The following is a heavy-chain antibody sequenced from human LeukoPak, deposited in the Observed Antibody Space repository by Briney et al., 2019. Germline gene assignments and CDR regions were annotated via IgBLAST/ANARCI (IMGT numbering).Heavy chain of an antibody. CDR1: GFAFSSYG. D-gene: IGHD1-26*01. CDR2: IWYNGNNE. Sequence: GGSLRLSCAASGFAFSSYGMHWVRQAPGKGLEWVALIWYNGNNEYYADSVKGRFTISRDNSKNTLYPQMNSLRAEDTAVYYCARGVRAWEVPTEGFDYWGQGTLVTVSS. CDR3: ARGVRAWEVPTEGFDY. V-gene: IGHV3-33*01. J-gene: IGHJ4*02.